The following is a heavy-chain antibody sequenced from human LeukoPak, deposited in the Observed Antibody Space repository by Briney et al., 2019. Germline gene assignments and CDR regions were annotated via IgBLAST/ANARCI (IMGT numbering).Heavy chain of an antibody. CDR3: ARGGAARPDY. CDR1: GFSFSSYG. CDR2: ISGSGGST. D-gene: IGHD6-6*01. J-gene: IGHJ4*02. Sequence: GGSLRLSCAASGFSFSSYGMSWVRQAPGKGLEWVSGISGSGGSTYYADSVKGRFTISRDNVKNSLYLQINSLRVEDTSVYYCARGGAARPDYWGQGTLVTVSS. V-gene: IGHV3-23*01.